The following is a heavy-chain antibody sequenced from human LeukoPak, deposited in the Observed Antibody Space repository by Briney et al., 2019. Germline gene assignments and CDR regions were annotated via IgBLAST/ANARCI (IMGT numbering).Heavy chain of an antibody. CDR1: GFTFRSHW. D-gene: IGHD2-2*01. Sequence: GGSLRLSCEGSGFTFRSHWMSWVRQAPGKGLEWVANIHQYGGEKYYVDSVRGRSSISRDNAKNSLYLEMNSLRAEDTAVYYCAKIVVVPAAKMRGGYFDYWGQGTLVTVSS. V-gene: IGHV3-7*03. CDR2: IHQYGGEK. J-gene: IGHJ4*02. CDR3: AKIVVVPAAKMRGGYFDY.